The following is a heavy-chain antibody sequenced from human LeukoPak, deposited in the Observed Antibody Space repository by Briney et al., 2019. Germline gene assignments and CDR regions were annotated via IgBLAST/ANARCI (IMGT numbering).Heavy chain of an antibody. Sequence: GGSLRLSCAASGFAFSTYGMSWVRQAPGKGLEWVSAISGSGSNTYYADSVKGRFTISRDNSKNTLYLQMNSLRAEDTAIYYCAKGRAWGFDYWGQGTLVTVSS. CDR3: AKGRAWGFDY. D-gene: IGHD7-27*01. V-gene: IGHV3-23*01. J-gene: IGHJ4*02. CDR2: ISGSGSNT. CDR1: GFAFSTYG.